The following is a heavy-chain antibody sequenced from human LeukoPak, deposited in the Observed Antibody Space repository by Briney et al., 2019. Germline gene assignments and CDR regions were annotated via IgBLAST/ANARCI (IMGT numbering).Heavy chain of an antibody. CDR1: GLTFANTC. CDR3: AKGPRSMAAAVEWFDP. V-gene: IGHV3-23*01. CDR2: ICGSGGST. Sequence: PGGSLRLSCTASGLTFANTCLSWVRQAPGKGLEWVSGICGSGGSTYYADSVKGRFAISRDNSKNTLYPQMNSLRAEDTAVYYCAKGPRSMAAAVEWFDPWGQGTLVTVSS. J-gene: IGHJ5*02. D-gene: IGHD6-13*01.